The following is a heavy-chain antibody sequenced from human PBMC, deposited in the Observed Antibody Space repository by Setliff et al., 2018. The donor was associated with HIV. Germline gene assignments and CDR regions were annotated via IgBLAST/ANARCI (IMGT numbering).Heavy chain of an antibody. CDR3: ARCYYDSSGPTDAFDI. D-gene: IGHD3-22*01. CDR2: INPSGGRT. V-gene: IGHV1-46*01. CDR1: GYTSTNYY. Sequence: ASVKVSCKASGYTSTNYYIHWVRQAPGQGLEWMGLINPSGGRTSYAQKFQGRLTMTRDTSRSTVYMELSSLRSEDTDVYYCARCYYDSSGPTDAFDIWGQGTVVTVSS. J-gene: IGHJ3*02.